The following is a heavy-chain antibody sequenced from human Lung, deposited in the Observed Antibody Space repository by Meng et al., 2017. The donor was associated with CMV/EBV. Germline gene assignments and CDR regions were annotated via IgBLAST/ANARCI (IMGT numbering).Heavy chain of an antibody. CDR2: IKQDGSEK. CDR3: ARDPGYCSSTSCSGCFDY. J-gene: IGHJ4*02. V-gene: IGHV3-7*01. D-gene: IGHD2-2*01. CDR1: GFTFSSYW. Sequence: GGSLRLXXAASGFTFSSYWMSWVRQAPGKGLEWVANIKQDGSEKYYVDSVKGRFTISRDNAKNSLYLQMNSLRAEDTAVYYCARDPGYCSSTSCSGCFDYWGRGXLVTVSS.